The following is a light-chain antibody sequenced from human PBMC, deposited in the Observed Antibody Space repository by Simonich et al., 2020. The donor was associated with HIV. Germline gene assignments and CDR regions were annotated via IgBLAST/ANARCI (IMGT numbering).Light chain of an antibody. CDR2: EDS. CDR3: YSSDGSANHWV. CDR1: ALPKKY. V-gene: IGLV3-10*01. J-gene: IGLJ3*02. Sequence: SYELTQPPSVSVSPGQTARITCSGDALPKKYTYWYQQKSGQAPVLVIYEDSKRPSGIPERFSGSSSGKMATLTISGAQVEDEADYYCYSSDGSANHWVCGGGTKLTVL.